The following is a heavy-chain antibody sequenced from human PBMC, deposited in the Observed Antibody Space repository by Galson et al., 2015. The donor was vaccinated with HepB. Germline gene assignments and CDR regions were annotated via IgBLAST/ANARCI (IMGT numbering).Heavy chain of an antibody. J-gene: IGHJ4*02. CDR2: INAGNGNT. V-gene: IGHV1-3*01. CDR3: ARGRWPAGYSDY. Sequence: SVKVSCKASGYTFTSYAMHWVRQAPGQRLEWMGWINAGNGNTKYSQKFQGRVTITRDTSASTAYMELSSLRSEDTAVYYCARGRWPAGYSDYWGQGTLVTVSS. D-gene: IGHD4-23*01. CDR1: GYTFTSYA.